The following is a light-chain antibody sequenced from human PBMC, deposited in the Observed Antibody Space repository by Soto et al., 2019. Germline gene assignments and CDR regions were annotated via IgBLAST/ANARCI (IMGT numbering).Light chain of an antibody. CDR3: QQRSNWPLT. V-gene: IGKV3-11*01. J-gene: IGKJ4*01. CDR2: DAS. CDR1: QSVSSY. Sequence: EIVLTQSPATLSLSPGERATLSCRASQSVSSYLAWYQHKPGQAPRLLIYDASNRATGIPARFSGSGSRTDFTLTISSLEPEDFAVYYCQQRSNWPLTFGGGTKVDIK.